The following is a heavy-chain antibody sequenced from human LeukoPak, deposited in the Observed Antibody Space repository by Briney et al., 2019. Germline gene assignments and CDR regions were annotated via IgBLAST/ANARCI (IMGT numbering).Heavy chain of an antibody. CDR3: ARDISISWFYS. CDR2: IYYSGRT. V-gene: IGHV4-31*03. Sequence: PSETLSLTCSVSGTSISSTSYYWSWVRQVPGKGLEWIGYIYYSGRTYFNPFLRSRVTMSVDTSKSQFSLNLTSVTAADTALYYCARDISISWFYSWGQGTLVSVSS. J-gene: IGHJ5*01. D-gene: IGHD3-3*02. CDR1: GTSISSTSYY.